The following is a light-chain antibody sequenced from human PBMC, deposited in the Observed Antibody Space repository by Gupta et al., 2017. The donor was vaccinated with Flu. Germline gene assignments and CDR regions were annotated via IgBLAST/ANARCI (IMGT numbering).Light chain of an antibody. J-gene: IGLJ3*02. CDR3: AAWDDSLSGPV. CDR1: TPNIGSKT. V-gene: IGLV1-44*01. CDR2: SDT. Sequence: QSVLTQQPSTSEAPGQRVTISCSGSTPNIGSKTVNWYQQLPGATPKLLIYSDTQRPSGVPDRFSGSKSGTSASLAITGLQSDDEAVYYCAAWDDSLSGPVFGGGTRLTVL.